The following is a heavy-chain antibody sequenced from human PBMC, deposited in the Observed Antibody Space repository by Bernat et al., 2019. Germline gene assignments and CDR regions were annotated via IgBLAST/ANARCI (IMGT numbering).Heavy chain of an antibody. Sequence: QVQLVQSGAEVKKPGASVKVSCKASGYTFTSYDINWVRQATGQGLEWMGWMNPNSGNTGYAQKFQGRVTMTRNTSISTAYMELRSLRSEDTAVYYCARGRVSVRPPKYSISWYGLVYWGQGTLVTVTS. CDR1: GYTFTSYD. D-gene: IGHD6-13*01. CDR3: ARGRVSVRPPKYSISWYGLVY. CDR2: MNPNSGNT. V-gene: IGHV1-8*01. J-gene: IGHJ4*02.